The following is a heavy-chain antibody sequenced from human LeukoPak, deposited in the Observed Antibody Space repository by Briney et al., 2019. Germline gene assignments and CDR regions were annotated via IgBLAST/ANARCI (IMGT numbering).Heavy chain of an antibody. CDR2: INPSGGST. Sequence: ASVKVSCKASGYTFTSHYMHWVRQAPGQGLEWMGIINPSGGSTSYAQKFQGRVTMTRDTSTSTVYMELSSLRSEDTAVYYCARDMMVGATRGNWFDPWGQGTLVTVSS. CDR3: ARDMMVGATRGNWFDP. V-gene: IGHV1-46*01. J-gene: IGHJ5*02. D-gene: IGHD1-26*01. CDR1: GYTFTSHY.